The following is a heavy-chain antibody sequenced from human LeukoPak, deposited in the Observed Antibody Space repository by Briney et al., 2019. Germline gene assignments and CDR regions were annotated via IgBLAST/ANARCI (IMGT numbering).Heavy chain of an antibody. CDR1: GFTVSSNY. V-gene: IGHV3-66*01. Sequence: GGSLRLSFAASGFTVSSNYVSWVRQAPGKGLDWVSVIFSGRNTYYADSVKGRFTISTDNSKNTLDLQMNSLRAEDTAVYYCARTVPGYCSGGSCLGYWGQGTLVTVSS. CDR3: ARTVPGYCSGGSCLGY. D-gene: IGHD2-15*01. CDR2: IFSGRNT. J-gene: IGHJ4*02.